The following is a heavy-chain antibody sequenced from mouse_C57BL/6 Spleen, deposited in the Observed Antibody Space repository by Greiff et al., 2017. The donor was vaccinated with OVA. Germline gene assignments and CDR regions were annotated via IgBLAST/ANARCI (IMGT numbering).Heavy chain of an antibody. Sequence: QVQLQQSGPGLVQPSQSLSITCTVSGFALPSYGVNWVRQTPGKGLEWLGVIWSGGSTDYNAAFISRLSISKDNSKSKVFFKKNSLQADDTAIYYCARNYYYGSSRYFDVWGTGTPVTVSS. CDR1: GFALPSYG. D-gene: IGHD1-1*01. J-gene: IGHJ1*03. CDR3: ARNYYYGSSRYFDV. CDR2: IWSGGST. V-gene: IGHV2-2*01.